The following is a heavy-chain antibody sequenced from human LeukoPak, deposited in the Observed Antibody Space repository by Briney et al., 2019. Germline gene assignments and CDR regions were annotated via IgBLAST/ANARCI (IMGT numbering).Heavy chain of an antibody. V-gene: IGHV3-48*03. D-gene: IGHD6-13*01. CDR3: PSARPSAAASDY. Sequence: GGSLRLSCAASRFTFSSYEMNWVRQAPGKGLEWVSYISSSGSTIYYADSVKGRFTISRDNAKNSLYLQMNSLRAEDTAVYYCPSARPSAAASDYRGHGTLITVSS. CDR1: RFTFSSYE. CDR2: ISSSGSTI. J-gene: IGHJ4*01.